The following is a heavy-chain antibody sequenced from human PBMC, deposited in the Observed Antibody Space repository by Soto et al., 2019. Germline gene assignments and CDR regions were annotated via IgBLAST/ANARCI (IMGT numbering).Heavy chain of an antibody. D-gene: IGHD3-16*02. Sequence: GGSLRLSCASSGFTLSMSAGNWVRQAPGKGLEWVSYISDSGDRTYYADSVKGLFTISRDRSKNTLSLQMDSLRAEDTAVYYCAKDRGIIVKAGDAFDVWGQGTKVTVSS. CDR2: ISDSGDRT. V-gene: IGHV3-23*01. CDR1: GFTLSMSA. J-gene: IGHJ3*01. CDR3: AKDRGIIVKAGDAFDV.